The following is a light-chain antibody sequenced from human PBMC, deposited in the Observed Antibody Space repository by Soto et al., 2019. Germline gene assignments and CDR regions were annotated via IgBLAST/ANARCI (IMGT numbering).Light chain of an antibody. CDR3: QQSGTSEII. J-gene: IGKJ5*01. CDR2: DTS. V-gene: IGKV3-20*01. Sequence: EIVLTQSPGTLSLSPGERATLSCRASQSLTNSFIAWYQQKPGQAPRLLIYDTSSRATGIPDRFSGSGSGTDFTLTLSRLEPEDFAVFFCQQSGTSEIIFGQGTRLEI. CDR1: QSLTNSF.